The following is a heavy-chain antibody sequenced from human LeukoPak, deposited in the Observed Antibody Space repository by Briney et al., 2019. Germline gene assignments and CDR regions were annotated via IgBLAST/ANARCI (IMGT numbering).Heavy chain of an antibody. V-gene: IGHV4-59*01. CDR2: VYHSGSF. CDR1: GGSISSYS. J-gene: IGHJ4*02. D-gene: IGHD5-12*01. Sequence: SETLSLTCTVSGGSISSYSWNWIRQSPGKGLEWIGRVYHSGSFNYNPSLKSRVTISVDTSKNQFSLNLSSVTAADTAVYYCVSSYGGYVLDYWGQGTLVIVSS. CDR3: VSSYGGYVLDY.